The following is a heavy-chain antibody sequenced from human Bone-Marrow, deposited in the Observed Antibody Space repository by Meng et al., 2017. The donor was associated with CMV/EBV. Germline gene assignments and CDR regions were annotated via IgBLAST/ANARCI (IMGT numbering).Heavy chain of an antibody. Sequence: GSFGGYYWSWIRQPPGKGLEWIGEINHSGSTNYNPSLKSRVTISVDTSKNQFSLKLSSVTAADTAVYYCARGCYCSGGSCYYNWFDPWGQGTLVTVSS. V-gene: IGHV4-34*01. J-gene: IGHJ5*02. CDR2: INHSGST. CDR3: ARGCYCSGGSCYYNWFDP. CDR1: GSFGGYY. D-gene: IGHD2-15*01.